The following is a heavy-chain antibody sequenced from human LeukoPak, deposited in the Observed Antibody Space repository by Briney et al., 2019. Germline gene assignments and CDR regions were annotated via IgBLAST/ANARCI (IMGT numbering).Heavy chain of an antibody. V-gene: IGHV3-23*01. CDR2: TSSSDAGT. CDR1: GFSFSSQW. CDR3: AKAPVTSCRGAYCYPFDS. D-gene: IGHD2-21*01. J-gene: IGHJ4*02. Sequence: GGSLRLSCAASGFSFSSQWMSWVRQTPGKGLEWVAATSSSDAGTYHADSVRGRFTISRDNSKNTLYLQMNSLRAEDAAVYFCAKAPVTSCRGAYCYPFDSWGQGTLVTVSS.